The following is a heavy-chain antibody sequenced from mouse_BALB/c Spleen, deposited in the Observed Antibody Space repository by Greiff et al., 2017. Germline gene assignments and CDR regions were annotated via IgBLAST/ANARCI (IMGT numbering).Heavy chain of an antibody. D-gene: IGHD2-1*01. Sequence: VQLQQPGAELVMPGASVKMSCKASGYTFTDYWMHWVKQRPGQGLEWIGAIDTSDSYTSYNQKFKGKATLTVDESSNTAYLQLSSLTSEDTAVYYCARSSGNYGWFAYWGQGTLVTVSA. CDR1: GYTFTDYW. V-gene: IGHV1-69*01. CDR3: ARSSGNYGWFAY. J-gene: IGHJ3*01. CDR2: IDTSDSYT.